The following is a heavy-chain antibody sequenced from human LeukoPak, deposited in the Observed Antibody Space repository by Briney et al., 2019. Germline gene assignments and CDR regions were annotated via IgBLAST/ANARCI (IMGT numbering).Heavy chain of an antibody. CDR3: ARGSHQDYFGSMTYLFDY. CDR1: GFTFSSYT. Sequence: TGGSLRLSCAASGFTFSSYTIHWVRQAPGKGLEWVTLISHDGRNKNYADSVKGRFTISRDNSKKTLYLEVNSLRPEDTAVYYCARGSHQDYFGSMTYLFDYWGQGILVTASS. CDR2: ISHDGRNK. D-gene: IGHD3-10*01. J-gene: IGHJ4*02. V-gene: IGHV3-30*04.